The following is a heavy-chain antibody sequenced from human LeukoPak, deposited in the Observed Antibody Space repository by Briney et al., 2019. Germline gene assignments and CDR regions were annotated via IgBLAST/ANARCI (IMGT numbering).Heavy chain of an antibody. J-gene: IGHJ4*02. V-gene: IGHV1-2*02. CDR3: AQSSGWDSLKY. D-gene: IGHD6-19*01. CDR1: GYTFTGYY. Sequence: ASVKVSCKASGYTFTGYYMHWVRQAPGQGLEWMGWINPNSGGTNHAQKFQGRVSMTSDTSISTAYMELSRLRSDDTAVYYCAQSSGWDSLKYWGQGTLVTVSS. CDR2: INPNSGGT.